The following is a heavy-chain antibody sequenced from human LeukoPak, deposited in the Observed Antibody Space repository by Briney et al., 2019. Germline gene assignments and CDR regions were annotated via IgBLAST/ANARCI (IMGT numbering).Heavy chain of an antibody. J-gene: IGHJ4*02. CDR2: INPNSGGT. V-gene: IGHV1-2*02. CDR1: GYTFTGYY. CDR3: SRDPPRFVVVPAANDGDY. Sequence: GASVKVSCKASGYTFTGYYMQWVPQAPGQGLEWMGWINPNSGGTNYAQKFQGRVTMTRDTSISTAYMELSRLRSDDTAVYYCSRDPPRFVVVPAANDGDYWGQGTLVTVPS. D-gene: IGHD2-2*01.